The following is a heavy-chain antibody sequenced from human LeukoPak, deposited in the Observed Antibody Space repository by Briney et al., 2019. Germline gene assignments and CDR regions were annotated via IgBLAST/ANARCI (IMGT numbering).Heavy chain of an antibody. V-gene: IGHV1-2*02. J-gene: IGHJ6*02. CDR3: ARSHPIVVVVAASYYYGMDV. Sequence: ASVKVSCKASGYTFTGYYMHWVRQSPGQGLEWMGWINPNSGGTNYAQKFQGRVTMTRDTSISTAYMELSRLRSDDTAVYYCARSHPIVVVVAASYYYGMDVWGQGTTVTVSS. CDR1: GYTFTGYY. D-gene: IGHD2-15*01. CDR2: INPNSGGT.